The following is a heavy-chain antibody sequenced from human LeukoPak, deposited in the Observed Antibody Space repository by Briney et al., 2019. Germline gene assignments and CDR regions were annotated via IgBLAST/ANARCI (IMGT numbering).Heavy chain of an antibody. D-gene: IGHD6-19*01. CDR3: AKDNFRGIAVAGTTYFDY. V-gene: IGHV3-33*06. J-gene: IGHJ4*02. CDR1: GFTFSSYG. Sequence: GRSLRLSCAASGFTFSSYGMHWVRQAPGKGLEWVAVIWYDGSNKYYADSVKGRFTISRDNSKNTLYLQMNSLRAEDTAVYYCAKDNFRGIAVAGTTYFDYWGQGTLVTVSS. CDR2: IWYDGSNK.